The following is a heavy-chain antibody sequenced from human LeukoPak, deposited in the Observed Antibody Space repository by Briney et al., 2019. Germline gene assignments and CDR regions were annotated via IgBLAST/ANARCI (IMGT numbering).Heavy chain of an antibody. CDR2: ISSGGRYI. V-gene: IGHV3-21*01. Sequence: GGSLRLSCAASGFAFDDYSVNWVRQTPGKGLEWISSISSGGRYIFYADSVKGRFTISRDNAKNSLFLQMTSLSAEDTAVYYCARDPTPRWELLPYFDYWGQGARVTVYS. CDR1: GFAFDDYS. D-gene: IGHD1-26*01. CDR3: ARDPTPRWELLPYFDY. J-gene: IGHJ4*02.